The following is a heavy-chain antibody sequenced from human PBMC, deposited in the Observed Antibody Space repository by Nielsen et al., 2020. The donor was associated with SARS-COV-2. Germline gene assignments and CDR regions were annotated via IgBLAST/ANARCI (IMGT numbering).Heavy chain of an antibody. V-gene: IGHV3-48*03. D-gene: IGHD3-22*01. CDR1: GFTFSSYE. CDR3: ASLGYYDSSGLFDY. CDR2: ISSSGSTI. J-gene: IGHJ4*02. Sequence: GGSLRLSCAASGFTFSSYEMNWVRQAPGKGLEWVSYISSSGSTIYYADSVKGRFTISRDNAKNSLYLQMNSLRAEDTAVYYCASLGYYDSSGLFDYWGQGTLVTVSS.